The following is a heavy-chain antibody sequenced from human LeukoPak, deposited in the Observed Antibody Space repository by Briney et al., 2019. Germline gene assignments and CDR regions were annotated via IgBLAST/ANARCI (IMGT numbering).Heavy chain of an antibody. CDR3: VKAVYYDSSGYYSVYYDY. V-gene: IGHV3-74*01. Sequence: GGSLRLSRAASGFTFSTYWMHWVRQAPGKGLVWVSCINSDGSSPSYADSVKGRFTISRDNSKNTPYLQMSSLRAEDTAVYYCVKAVYYDSSGYYSVYYDYWGQGTLVTVSS. CDR1: GFTFSTYW. J-gene: IGHJ4*02. D-gene: IGHD3-22*01. CDR2: INSDGSSP.